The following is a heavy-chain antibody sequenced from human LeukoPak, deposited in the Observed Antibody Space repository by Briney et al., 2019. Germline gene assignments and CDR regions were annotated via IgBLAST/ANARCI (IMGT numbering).Heavy chain of an antibody. CDR2: IKYDASST. Sequence: GGSLRLSCADSGFTFSSHWMHWVRQAPGKGLVWVSRIKYDASSTSYADSVKGRFTISRDNAKNTLYLQMNRLRAEDTAVYYCAGGATYAYYQDYWGQGTLVTVSS. V-gene: IGHV3-74*01. CDR3: AGGATYAYYQDY. J-gene: IGHJ4*02. CDR1: GFTFSSHW. D-gene: IGHD1-26*01.